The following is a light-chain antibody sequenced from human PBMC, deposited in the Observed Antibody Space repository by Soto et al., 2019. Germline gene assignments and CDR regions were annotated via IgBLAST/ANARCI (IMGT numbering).Light chain of an antibody. CDR1: QTVRNNY. CDR3: QQYNNWPPIT. J-gene: IGKJ5*01. CDR2: DAS. V-gene: IGKV3-20*01. Sequence: EFVLTQSPGTLSLSPGERATLSCRASQTVRNNYFAWYQQKPGQAPRLLIYDASSRATGIPDRFSGGGSGTDFTLIISSLQSEDFAVYYCQQYNNWPPITFGQGTRLEIK.